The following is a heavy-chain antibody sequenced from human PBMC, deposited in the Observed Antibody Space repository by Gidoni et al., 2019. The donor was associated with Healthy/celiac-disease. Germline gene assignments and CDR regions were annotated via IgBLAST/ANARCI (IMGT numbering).Heavy chain of an antibody. D-gene: IGHD3-9*01. J-gene: IGHJ6*03. Sequence: QVQLVQSGAEVKKPGASVKVSCKASGYTFTRYGISWVRQSPGKGLEWMGGISAYNGNTNYAQKLQGRVTMTTDTSTSTAYMELRSLRSDDTAVYYCARFEGSESLYYYYMDVWGKGTTVTVSS. V-gene: IGHV1-18*01. CDR3: ARFEGSESLYYYYMDV. CDR1: GYTFTRYG. CDR2: ISAYNGNT.